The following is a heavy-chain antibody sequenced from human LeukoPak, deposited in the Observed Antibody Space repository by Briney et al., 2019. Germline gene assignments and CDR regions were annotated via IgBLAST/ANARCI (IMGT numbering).Heavy chain of an antibody. CDR1: GYTFTSYA. V-gene: IGHV1-8*02. D-gene: IGHD3-10*01. J-gene: IGHJ5*02. CDR3: ARDYYGSKSSSFDP. CDR2: MNPNSGNT. Sequence: ASVKVSCKASGYTFTSYAMIWVRQATGQGLEWLGWMNPNSGNTGYAQNFQGRVTMTRDTSIDTAYMELTSLRYEDTAVYYCARDYYGSKSSSFDPWGQGTLVTVSS.